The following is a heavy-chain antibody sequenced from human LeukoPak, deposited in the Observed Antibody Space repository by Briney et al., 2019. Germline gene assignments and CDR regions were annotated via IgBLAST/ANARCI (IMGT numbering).Heavy chain of an antibody. D-gene: IGHD2-21*01. CDR1: GFTFSSYG. J-gene: IGHJ5*02. Sequence: GGTLRLSCAASGFTFSSYGMSWVRQAPGKRLEWVSAISGSGGSTYYADSVKGRFTISRDNSKNTLYLQMNSLRAEDTAVYYCAKTNTPLVVVGINWFDPWGQGTLVTVSS. V-gene: IGHV3-23*01. CDR3: AKTNTPLVVVGINWFDP. CDR2: ISGSGGST.